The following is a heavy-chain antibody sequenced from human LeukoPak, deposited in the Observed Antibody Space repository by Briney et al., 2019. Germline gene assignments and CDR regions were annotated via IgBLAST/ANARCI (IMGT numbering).Heavy chain of an antibody. V-gene: IGHV4-34*01. D-gene: IGHD3-9*01. CDR1: GGSFSGYY. J-gene: IGHJ4*02. Sequence: SETLSLTCAVYGGSFSGYYWSWIRQPPGKGLEWIGEINHSGSTNYNPSLKSRVTISVDTSKNQFSLKLSSVTAADTAVYYCARDNYDILTGSPSKRYFDYWGQGTLVTVSS. CDR3: ARDNYDILTGSPSKRYFDY. CDR2: INHSGST.